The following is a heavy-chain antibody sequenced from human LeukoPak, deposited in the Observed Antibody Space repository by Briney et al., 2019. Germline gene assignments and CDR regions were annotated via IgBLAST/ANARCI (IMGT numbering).Heavy chain of an antibody. CDR1: GGSISSSNYY. Sequence: SETLSLTCTVSGGSISSSNYYWGWIRQPPGKGLEWIGSIHSSGTTYYYPSLKSRVTISVDTSKNQFSLKLSSVTAADTAVFYCARQGGSSGFDPFDYGGKGALVPVP. J-gene: IGHJ4*02. D-gene: IGHD5-12*01. V-gene: IGHV4-39*01. CDR2: IHSSGTT. CDR3: ARQGGSSGFDPFDY.